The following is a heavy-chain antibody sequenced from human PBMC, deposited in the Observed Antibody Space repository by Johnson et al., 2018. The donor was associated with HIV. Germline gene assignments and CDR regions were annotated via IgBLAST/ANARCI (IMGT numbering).Heavy chain of an antibody. CDR1: GFTFDDYG. V-gene: IGHV3-20*04. Sequence: VQLVESGGGVVRPGGSLGLSCAASGFTFDDYGMSWVRQAPGKGLEWVSGINWNGGSTGYADSVKGRFTISRDNSKNTLYLQMNSLKTEDTAVYYCTTDDVVPPAFDIWGQGTMITVSS. D-gene: IGHD2-15*01. CDR2: INWNGGST. CDR3: TTDDVVPPAFDI. J-gene: IGHJ3*02.